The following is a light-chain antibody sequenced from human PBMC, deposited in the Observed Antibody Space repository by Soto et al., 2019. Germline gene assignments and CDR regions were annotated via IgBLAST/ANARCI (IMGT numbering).Light chain of an antibody. J-gene: IGLJ1*01. CDR3: GSWDSSLSAYV. Sequence: VAMSCSGSSSNIGGNSVSWYQQLPGTAPKLLIYDDNKRPSGIPDRFSGSKSGTSATLGITGFQTGDEADYYCGSWDSSLSAYVFGTGTKVTVL. CDR1: SSNIGGNS. CDR2: DDN. V-gene: IGLV1-51*01.